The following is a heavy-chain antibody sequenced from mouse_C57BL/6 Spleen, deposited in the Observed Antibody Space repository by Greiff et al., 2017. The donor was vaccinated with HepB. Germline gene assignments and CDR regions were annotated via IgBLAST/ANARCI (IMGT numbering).Heavy chain of an antibody. V-gene: IGHV1-80*01. J-gene: IGHJ2*01. CDR2: IYPGDGDT. CDR1: GYAFSSYW. CDR3: ARSVGYGSSTGYFDY. D-gene: IGHD1-1*01. Sequence: QVQLKESGAELVKPGASVKISCKASGYAFSSYWMNWVKQRPGKGLEWIGQIYPGDGDTNYNGKFKGKATLTADKSSSTAYMQLSSLTSEDSAVYFCARSVGYGSSTGYFDYWGQGTTLTVSS.